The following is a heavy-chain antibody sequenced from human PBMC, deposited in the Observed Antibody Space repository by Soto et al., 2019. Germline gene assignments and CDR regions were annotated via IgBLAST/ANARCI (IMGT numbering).Heavy chain of an antibody. CDR1: GFTFSSYA. V-gene: IGHV3-23*01. D-gene: IGHD5-12*01. CDR3: AKGRGYSGYDDGEFDY. J-gene: IGHJ4*02. Sequence: GGSLRLSCAASGFTFSSYAMSWVRQAPGKGLEWVSAISGSGGSTYYADSVKGRFTISRDNSKNTLYLQMNSLRAEDTAVYYCAKGRGYSGYDDGEFDYWGQGTLVTVSS. CDR2: ISGSGGST.